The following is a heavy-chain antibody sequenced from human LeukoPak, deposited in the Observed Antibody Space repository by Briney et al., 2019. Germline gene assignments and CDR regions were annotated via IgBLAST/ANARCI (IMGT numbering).Heavy chain of an antibody. V-gene: IGHV3-30*04. CDR1: GFTFSSYA. CDR3: ARDDLDYFDY. J-gene: IGHJ4*02. CDR2: ISYDGSNK. Sequence: GRSLRLSCAASGFTFSSYAMHWVRQAPGKGLEWVAVISYDGSNKYYADSVKGRFTISRDNSKNTLYLQMNSLRAEGTAVYYCARDDLDYFDYWGQGTLVTVSS.